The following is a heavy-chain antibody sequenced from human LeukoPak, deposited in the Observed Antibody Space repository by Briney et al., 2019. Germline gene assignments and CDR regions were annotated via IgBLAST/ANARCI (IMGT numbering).Heavy chain of an antibody. CDR1: GFTFSDYY. J-gene: IGHJ4*02. CDR2: ISGSGTTI. CDR3: AKDLYDYVWGSYRFDY. D-gene: IGHD3-16*02. Sequence: GGSLRLSCAVSGFTFSDYYMTWIRQAPGKGLEWVSYISGSGTTISYADSVKGRFTISRDNAKNSLYLQMNSLRAEDTAVYYCAKDLYDYVWGSYRFDYWGQGTLVTVSS. V-gene: IGHV3-11*01.